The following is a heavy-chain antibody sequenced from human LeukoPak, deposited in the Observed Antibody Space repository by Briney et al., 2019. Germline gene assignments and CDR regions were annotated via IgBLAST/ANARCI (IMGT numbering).Heavy chain of an antibody. J-gene: IGHJ3*02. D-gene: IGHD2-15*01. Sequence: VASVKVSCKASGGTFSSYAISWVRQAPGQGLEWMGGIIPIFGTANYAQKFQGRVTITADESTSTAYMELSRLRSEDTAVYYCARDRYCSGGSCYDAFDIWGQGTMVTVSS. CDR1: GGTFSSYA. CDR2: IIPIFGTA. CDR3: ARDRYCSGGSCYDAFDI. V-gene: IGHV1-69*01.